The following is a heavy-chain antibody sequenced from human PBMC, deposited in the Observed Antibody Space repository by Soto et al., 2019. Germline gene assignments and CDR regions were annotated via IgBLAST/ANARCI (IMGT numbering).Heavy chain of an antibody. V-gene: IGHV3-66*01. J-gene: IGHJ4*02. CDR2: ISLAGDT. CDR3: ARDPPGPGSYSYDF. Sequence: EVQVVESGGGLVQPGGSLRLSCAASGFSVSLNYMSWFGQAPGKGLEWVSAISLAGDTYHAYSVKGRFTMSSDSSKNTLFLQMENLRVEDTAVYYCARDPPGPGSYSYDFWGQVILVTVSS. D-gene: IGHD3-10*01. CDR1: GFSVSLNY.